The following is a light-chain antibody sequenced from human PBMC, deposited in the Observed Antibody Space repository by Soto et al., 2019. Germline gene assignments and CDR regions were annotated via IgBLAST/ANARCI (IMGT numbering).Light chain of an antibody. J-gene: IGKJ1*01. CDR2: GAS. CDR3: QQYGSSPPT. Sequence: IVLTHSPGTLSLSPGERTTLSCRASQSISRYLAWYQQKPGQGPRLLIYGASSRATGTPDRFSGSGSGTDFTLTINRLEPEDFALYYCQQYGSSPPTFGQGTKVEIK. V-gene: IGKV3-20*01. CDR1: QSISRY.